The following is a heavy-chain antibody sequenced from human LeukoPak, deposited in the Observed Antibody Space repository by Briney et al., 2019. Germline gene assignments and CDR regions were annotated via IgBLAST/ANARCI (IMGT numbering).Heavy chain of an antibody. CDR1: GGSFSGYY. V-gene: IGHV4-34*01. J-gene: IGHJ3*02. Sequence: PSETLSLTCAVYGGSFSGYYWGWIRQPPGKGLEWIGEINHSGSTNYNPSLKSRVTISVDTSKNQFSLKLSSVTAADTAVYYCASQTGDDAFDIWGQGTMVTVSS. CDR2: INHSGST. CDR3: ASQTGDDAFDI. D-gene: IGHD7-27*01.